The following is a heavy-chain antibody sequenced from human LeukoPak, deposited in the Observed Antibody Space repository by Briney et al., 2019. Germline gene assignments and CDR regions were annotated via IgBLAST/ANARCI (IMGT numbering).Heavy chain of an antibody. CDR3: AKGPKYCSSTSCYGHNDY. J-gene: IGHJ4*02. Sequence: GGSLRLSCAASGFTFSSYAMHWVRQAPGKGLEWVAVIWYGGSNKYYADSVKGRFTISRDNSKNTLYLQMNSLRAEDTAVYYCAKGPKYCSSTSCYGHNDYWGQGTLVTVSS. V-gene: IGHV3-30*02. CDR1: GFTFSSYA. CDR2: IWYGGSNK. D-gene: IGHD2-2*01.